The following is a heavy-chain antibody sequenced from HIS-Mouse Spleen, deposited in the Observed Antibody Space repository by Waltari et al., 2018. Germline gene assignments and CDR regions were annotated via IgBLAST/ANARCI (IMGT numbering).Heavy chain of an antibody. Sequence: QLQLQESGPGLVKPSETLSLTCTVSGGSISSCSYYWGWIRQPPGKGLEWIGCIYYSGSTYDNPSLKSRVTISVDTSKNQFSLKLSSVTAADTAVYYCAREIPYSSSWYDWYFDLWGRGTLVTVSS. CDR1: GGSISSCSYY. V-gene: IGHV4-39*07. CDR2: IYYSGST. J-gene: IGHJ2*01. D-gene: IGHD6-13*01. CDR3: AREIPYSSSWYDWYFDL.